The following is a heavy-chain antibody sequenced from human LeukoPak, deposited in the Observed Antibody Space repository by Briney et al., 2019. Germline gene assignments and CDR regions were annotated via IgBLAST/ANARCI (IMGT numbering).Heavy chain of an antibody. CDR1: GFTFSNNR. V-gene: IGHV3-23*01. Sequence: PGGSLRLSCAASGFTFSNNRMSWVRQAPGKGLEWVSAISGSGGSTYYADSVKGRFTISRDNSKNTLYLQMNSLRAEDTAVYYCAKDERGYSYGSDCWGQGTLVTVSS. CDR3: AKDERGYSYGSDC. J-gene: IGHJ4*02. D-gene: IGHD5-18*01. CDR2: ISGSGGST.